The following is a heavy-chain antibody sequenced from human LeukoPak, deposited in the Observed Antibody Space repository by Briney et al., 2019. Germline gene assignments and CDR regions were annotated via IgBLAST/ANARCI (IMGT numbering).Heavy chain of an antibody. V-gene: IGHV3-23*01. D-gene: IGHD3-10*01. CDR1: GFTFSNYA. Sequence: GESLKISCAASGFTFSNYAMSWVRQAPGKGLEWLSVITGSGGSTYYADSVKGRFTSSRDNSKNTVYLQMSSLRAEDTALYYCAKRLTPSGSAPFDNWGQGTLVTVSS. CDR3: AKRLTPSGSAPFDN. CDR2: ITGSGGST. J-gene: IGHJ4*02.